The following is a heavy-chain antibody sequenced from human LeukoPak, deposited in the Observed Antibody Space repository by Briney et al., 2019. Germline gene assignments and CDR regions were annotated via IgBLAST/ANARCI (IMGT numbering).Heavy chain of an antibody. CDR2: IKPSGGST. D-gene: IGHD6-13*01. CDR3: ATIAAAGLGY. Sequence: ASVKVSFKASGYTLTSYYMHVVGEAPGQGLEWMGIIKPSGGSTSYAQKFQGRFTITRDTSTSTVYVEQSNLRSQGSAVYYCATIAAAGLGYWRQGTLVTVSS. J-gene: IGHJ1*01. V-gene: IGHV1-46*01. CDR1: GYTLTSYY.